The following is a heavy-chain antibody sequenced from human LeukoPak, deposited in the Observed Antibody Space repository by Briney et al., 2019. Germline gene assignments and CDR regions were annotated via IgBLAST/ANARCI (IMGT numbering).Heavy chain of an antibody. Sequence: SETLSLTCTVSGGSISSSDYYWGWIRQPPGKGLEWIGNIFHSGTTYYDPSLKSRVIISVDTSKNPFSLKLSSVTAADTALYYCARHNFRNGYNRPFDYWGQGTLVTVSS. J-gene: IGHJ4*02. CDR1: GGSISSSDYY. CDR2: IFHSGTT. V-gene: IGHV4-39*01. CDR3: ARHNFRNGYNRPFDY. D-gene: IGHD5-24*01.